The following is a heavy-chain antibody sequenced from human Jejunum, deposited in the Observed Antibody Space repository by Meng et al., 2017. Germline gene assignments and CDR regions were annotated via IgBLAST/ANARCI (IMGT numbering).Heavy chain of an antibody. Sequence: PLQESGPGLVKPSQTPSLTCTVSGASMSSGNYYWTWIRQHPGKGLEWIGYIYYSGSTYYNPSLQSLVTISIDMSENQFSLKLTSVTAADTAVYYCARVNWTSSYWYFDLWGRGTLVTVSS. D-gene: IGHD1-1*01. V-gene: IGHV4-31*01. CDR2: IYYSGST. CDR1: GASMSSGNYY. J-gene: IGHJ2*01. CDR3: ARVNWTSSYWYFDL.